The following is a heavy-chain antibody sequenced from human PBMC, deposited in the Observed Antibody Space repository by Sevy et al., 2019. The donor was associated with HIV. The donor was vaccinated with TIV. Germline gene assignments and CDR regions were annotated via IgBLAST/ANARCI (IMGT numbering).Heavy chain of an antibody. CDR2: ISYDGTNK. CDR1: GFTFSSYA. D-gene: IGHD1-26*01. Sequence: GGSLRLSCAASGFTFSSYAMHWVRQAPGKGLEWVALISYDGTNKYFADSVKGRFTISRDNSKNTLYLQMNSLRAEDMAVYYCARGVAPTLDYWGQGTLVTVSS. V-gene: IGHV3-30-3*01. J-gene: IGHJ4*01. CDR3: ARGVAPTLDY.